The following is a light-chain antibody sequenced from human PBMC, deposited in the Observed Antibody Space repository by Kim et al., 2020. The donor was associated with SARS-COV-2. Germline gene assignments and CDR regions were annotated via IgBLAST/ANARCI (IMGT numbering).Light chain of an antibody. CDR1: SSEVGGFKY. CDR2: EVS. Sequence: GQPVATACTGTSSEVGGFKYVSWYQQKPGKAPKLMIYEVSKRPSGVPDRFSGSKSGNTASLTVSGLQAEDEADYYCSSYAGSNSLLFGGGTQLTVL. V-gene: IGLV2-8*01. CDR3: SSYAGSNSLL. J-gene: IGLJ3*02.